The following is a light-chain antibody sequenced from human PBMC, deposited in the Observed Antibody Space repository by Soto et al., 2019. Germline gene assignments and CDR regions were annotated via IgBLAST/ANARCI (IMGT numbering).Light chain of an antibody. J-gene: IGLJ1*01. V-gene: IGLV2-14*01. Sequence: LTQPASVSGSPGQAITISCTGTSRDIGNYNYVSWYQHHPGKAPKLMIYEVTSRPSGVSDRFSGSKSGMTASLTISGLQPEDGADYYGASNRNANTLVVLGTGTIVTVL. CDR2: EVT. CDR1: SRDIGNYNY. CDR3: ASNRNANTLVV.